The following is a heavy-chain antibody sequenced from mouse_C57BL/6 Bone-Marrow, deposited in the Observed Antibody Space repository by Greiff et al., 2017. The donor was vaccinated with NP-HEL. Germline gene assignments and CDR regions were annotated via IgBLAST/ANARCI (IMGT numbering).Heavy chain of an antibody. V-gene: IGHV1-26*01. CDR3: ARCSLITTVVPLTMDY. D-gene: IGHD1-1*01. CDR1: GYTFTDYY. J-gene: IGHJ4*01. Sequence: EVQLQQSGPELVKPGASVKISCKASGYTFTDYYMNWVKQSHGKSLEWIGDLNPNNGGTSYNQKFKGKATLTVDKSSSTAYMELRSLTSEDSAVYYCARCSLITTVVPLTMDYWGQGTSVTVSS. CDR2: LNPNNGGT.